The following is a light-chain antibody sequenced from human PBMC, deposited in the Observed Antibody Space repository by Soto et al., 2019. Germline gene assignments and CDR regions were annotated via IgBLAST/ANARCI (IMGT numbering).Light chain of an antibody. CDR1: QSVSSSY. V-gene: IGKV3-20*01. J-gene: IGKJ4*01. CDR2: GAS. CDR3: QQYGSSPLT. Sequence: EIMLTQSPATLSLYPGERATLSCRASQSVSSSYLAWYQQKPGQAPRLLIYGASSRATGIPDRFSGSGSGTDFTLTISRLEPEDFAVYYCQQYGSSPLTFGGGSKVAIK.